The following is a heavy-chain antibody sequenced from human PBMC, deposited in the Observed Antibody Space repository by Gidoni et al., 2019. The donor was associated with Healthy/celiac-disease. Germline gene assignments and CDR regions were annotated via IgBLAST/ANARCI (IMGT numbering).Heavy chain of an antibody. CDR2: IYYSGST. CDR1: GGSISNGGYD. V-gene: IGHV4-31*03. Sequence: QVQLQESGPGLVKPSQTLSLTCNVTGGSISNGGYDWSWIRQHPGKGLEWIGYIYYSGSTYYNPSLKSRVTISVDTSKNQFSLKLSSVTSADTAVYYFARVKGRFLEWIPYWYFDLWGRGTLVTVSS. J-gene: IGHJ2*01. D-gene: IGHD3-3*01. CDR3: ARVKGRFLEWIPYWYFDL.